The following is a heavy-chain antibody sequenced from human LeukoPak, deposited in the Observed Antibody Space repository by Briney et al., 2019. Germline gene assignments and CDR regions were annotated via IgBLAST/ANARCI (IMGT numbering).Heavy chain of an antibody. V-gene: IGHV1-8*01. CDR3: ARDIRASRWFEP. Sequence: ASVKVSCKASGYTFTSLDVNWVRQATGQGLEWMGWMNLNPGNTGYAQKFQGRVTMTRDTSINTAYMELSSLRSEDTAVYYCARDIRASRWFEPWGQGTLVTVSS. CDR2: MNLNPGNT. J-gene: IGHJ5*02. CDR1: GYTFTSLD.